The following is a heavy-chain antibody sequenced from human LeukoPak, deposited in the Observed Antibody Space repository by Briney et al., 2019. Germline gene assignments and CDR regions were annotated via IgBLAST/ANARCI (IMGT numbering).Heavy chain of an antibody. D-gene: IGHD5-12*01. CDR3: ARGRSTGYPYYFEY. Sequence: ASVKVSFKASGYTFTSYDINWVRQATGQGLEWMGWMDPNSGSTGYAQKFQGRVTITRNTSISTAYMELSGLRSEDTAVYYCARGRSTGYPYYFEYWGQGTLVTVSS. V-gene: IGHV1-8*03. CDR1: GYTFTSYD. CDR2: MDPNSGST. J-gene: IGHJ4*02.